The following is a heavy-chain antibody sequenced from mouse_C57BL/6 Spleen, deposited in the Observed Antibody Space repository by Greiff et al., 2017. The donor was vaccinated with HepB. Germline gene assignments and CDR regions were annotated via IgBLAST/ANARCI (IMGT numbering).Heavy chain of an antibody. V-gene: IGHV1-76*01. CDR1: GYTFTDYY. CDR2: IYPGSGNT. Sequence: QVQLQQSGAELVRPGASVKLSCKASGYTFTDYYINWVKQRPGQGLEWIARIYPGSGNTYYNEKFKGKATLTAEKSSSTAYMQLSSLTSEDSAVDFCARSEYYGSSFLFDYWGQGTTLTVSS. J-gene: IGHJ2*01. CDR3: ARSEYYGSSFLFDY. D-gene: IGHD1-1*01.